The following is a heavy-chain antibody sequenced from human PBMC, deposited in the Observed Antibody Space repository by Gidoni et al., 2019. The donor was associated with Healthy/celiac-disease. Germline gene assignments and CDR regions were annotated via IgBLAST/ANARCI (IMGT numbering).Heavy chain of an antibody. D-gene: IGHD2-2*02. CDR2: IYYSGST. CDR1: GGSISSYY. CDR3: ARDRRYCSSTSCYTLFDY. Sequence: QVQLQESGPGLVKPSETLSLTCTVSGGSISSYYWSWIRQPPGKGLEWLGYIYYSGSTNYNPSLKSRVTISVDTSKNQFSLKLSSVTAADTAVYYCARDRRYCSSTSCYTLFDYWGQGTLVTVSS. J-gene: IGHJ4*02. V-gene: IGHV4-59*01.